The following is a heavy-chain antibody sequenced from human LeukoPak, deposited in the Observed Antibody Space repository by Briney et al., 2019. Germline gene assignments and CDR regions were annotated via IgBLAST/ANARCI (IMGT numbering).Heavy chain of an antibody. CDR2: INSDGSST. CDR3: ARLYYVWGSYRTRYYFDY. D-gene: IGHD3-16*02. Sequence: GGSLRLSCAASGFTFSSYWMHWVRQAPGKGLVWVSRINSDGSSTSYADSVKGRFTISRDNAKNTLYLQMNSLRAEDTAVYYCARLYYVWGSYRTRYYFDYWGQGTLVTVSS. V-gene: IGHV3-74*01. J-gene: IGHJ4*02. CDR1: GFTFSSYW.